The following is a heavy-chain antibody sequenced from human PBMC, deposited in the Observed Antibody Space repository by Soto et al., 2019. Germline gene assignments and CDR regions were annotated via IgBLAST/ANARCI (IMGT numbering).Heavy chain of an antibody. V-gene: IGHV1-46*01. J-gene: IGHJ4*02. Sequence: ASVKVSCKASGYTFTSYYMHWVRQAPGQGLEWMGIINPSGGSTSYAQKFQGRVTMTRDTSTSTVYMELSSLRSEDTAVYYCARYCSSTSCAVGKYYLDYWGQRTLVTVSS. CDR3: ARYCSSTSCAVGKYYLDY. D-gene: IGHD2-2*01. CDR2: INPSGGST. CDR1: GYTFTSYY.